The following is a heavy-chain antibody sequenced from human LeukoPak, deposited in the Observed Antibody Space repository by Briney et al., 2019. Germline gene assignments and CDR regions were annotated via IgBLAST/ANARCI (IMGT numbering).Heavy chain of an antibody. J-gene: IGHJ4*02. Sequence: SQTLSLTCAISGDSVSSNSAGWNWIRQSPLRGLEWLGRTYYRSKWYNDYAVSAKSRITINPDTSKNQFSLQLNSVTPEDTAVYFCARFAGGHFDYWGQGTLVAVSS. V-gene: IGHV6-1*01. D-gene: IGHD2-8*02. CDR2: TYYRSKWYN. CDR3: ARFAGGHFDY. CDR1: GDSVSSNSAG.